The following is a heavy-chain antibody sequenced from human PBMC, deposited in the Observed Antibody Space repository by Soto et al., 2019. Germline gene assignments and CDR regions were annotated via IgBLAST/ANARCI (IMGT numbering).Heavy chain of an antibody. CDR3: VKDRYGDRYIMGV. CDR1: ESMFRNYG. D-gene: IGHD3-16*02. J-gene: IGHJ6*02. V-gene: IGHV3-30*18. Sequence: PPEVSESMFRNYGIHWISKNPGKGLEWVPVTSYDGSETHYADSVKGRFTISRDNSKNTLYLQMNSLGHADKAIYYCVKDRYGDRYIMGVWGRGTTVTVSS. CDR2: TSYDGSET.